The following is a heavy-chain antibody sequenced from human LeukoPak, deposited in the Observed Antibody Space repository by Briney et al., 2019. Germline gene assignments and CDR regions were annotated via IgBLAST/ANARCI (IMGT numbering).Heavy chain of an antibody. J-gene: IGHJ4*02. CDR3: AREEYSGYK. CDR1: GGSISSGSYY. D-gene: IGHD5-12*01. CDR2: IYTSGST. Sequence: SQTLSLTCTVSGGSISSGSYYWSWIRQPAGKGLEWIGRIYTSGSTNYNPSLKSRVTISVDTSKNQFSLKLSSVTAADTAVYYCAREEYSGYKWGQGTLVTVSS. V-gene: IGHV4-61*02.